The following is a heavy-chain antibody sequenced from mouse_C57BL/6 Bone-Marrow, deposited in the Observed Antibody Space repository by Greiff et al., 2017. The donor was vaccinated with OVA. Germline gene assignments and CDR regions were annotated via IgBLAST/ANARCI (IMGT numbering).Heavy chain of an antibody. V-gene: IGHV1-19*01. Sequence: EVQLQQSGPVLVKPGASVKMSCKASGYTFTDYYMNWVKQSHGKSLEWIGVINPYNGGTSYNQKFKGKATLTVDKSSSTAYMELNSLTSEDSAVYYCAREGLLKVFAYWGQGTLVTVSA. J-gene: IGHJ3*01. D-gene: IGHD1-1*01. CDR2: INPYNGGT. CDR1: GYTFTDYY. CDR3: AREGLLKVFAY.